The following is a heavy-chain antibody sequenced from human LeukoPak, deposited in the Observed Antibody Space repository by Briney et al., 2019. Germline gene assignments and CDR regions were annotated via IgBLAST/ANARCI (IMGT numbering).Heavy chain of an antibody. V-gene: IGHV1-69*13. J-gene: IGHJ5*02. CDR3: AREDIVVVPAASNWFDP. D-gene: IGHD2-2*01. Sequence: SVKVSCKASGGTFSSYAISWVRQAPGQGLEWMGGIIPIFGTANYAQKFQGRVTITADESTSTAYMELSSLRSEDTAVYYRAREDIVVVPAASNWFDPWGQGTLVTVSS. CDR2: IIPIFGTA. CDR1: GGTFSSYA.